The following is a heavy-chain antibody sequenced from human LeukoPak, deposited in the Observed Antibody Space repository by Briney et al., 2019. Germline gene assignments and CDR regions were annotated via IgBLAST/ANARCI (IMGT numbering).Heavy chain of an antibody. Sequence: GASVKVSCKASGYTFTSYAMHWVRQAPGRRLEWMGWINAGNGNTKYSQKFQGRVTITRDTSASTAYMELRSLRSDDTAVYYCAWSSGSSLNWFDPWGQGTLVTVSP. J-gene: IGHJ5*02. CDR2: INAGNGNT. V-gene: IGHV1-3*01. CDR3: AWSSGSSLNWFDP. CDR1: GYTFTSYA. D-gene: IGHD3-10*01.